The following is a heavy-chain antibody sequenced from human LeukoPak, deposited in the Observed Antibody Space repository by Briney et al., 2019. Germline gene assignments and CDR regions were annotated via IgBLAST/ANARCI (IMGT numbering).Heavy chain of an antibody. J-gene: IGHJ5*02. CDR2: IYYSGST. Sequence: SETLSLTCTVSGGSISSYYWSWIRQPPGKGLEWIGYIYYSGSTKYNPSLKSRVTISVDTSKNQFSLKLNSVTAADTAVYYCARSGSSSWSLRNWFDPWGQGTLVTVSS. CDR1: GGSISSYY. CDR3: ARSGSSSWSLRNWFDP. V-gene: IGHV4-59*01. D-gene: IGHD6-13*01.